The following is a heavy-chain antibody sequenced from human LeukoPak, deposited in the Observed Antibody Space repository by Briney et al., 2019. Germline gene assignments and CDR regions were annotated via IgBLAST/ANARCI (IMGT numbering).Heavy chain of an antibody. CDR1: GGTFSSYA. Sequence: GASVKVSCKASGGTFSSYAISWVRRAPGQGLEWMGWISAYNGNTNYAQKLQGRVTMTTDTSTSTAYMELRSLRSDDTAVYYCARAAYCSGGSCYNFDYWGQGTLVTVSS. CDR2: ISAYNGNT. V-gene: IGHV1-18*01. D-gene: IGHD2-15*01. J-gene: IGHJ4*02. CDR3: ARAAYCSGGSCYNFDY.